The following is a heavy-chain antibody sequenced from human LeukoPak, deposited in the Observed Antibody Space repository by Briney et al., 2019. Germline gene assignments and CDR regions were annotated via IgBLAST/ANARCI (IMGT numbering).Heavy chain of an antibody. V-gene: IGHV4-59*08. D-gene: IGHD1-1*01. CDR3: ARAKPDWNPPDY. J-gene: IGHJ4*02. CDR1: GGSITSNF. CDR2: IYKSGST. Sequence: SETLSLTCTVSGGSITSNFWSWIRQPPGKGLEWIGYIYNIGYIYKSGSTSYNPSLKSRATILGDTSKNQFSLRLNSVTAADTAVYFCARAKPDWNPPDYWGQGTLVTVTS.